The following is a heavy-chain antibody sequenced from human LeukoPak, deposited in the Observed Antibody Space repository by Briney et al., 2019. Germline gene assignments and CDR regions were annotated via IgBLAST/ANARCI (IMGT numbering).Heavy chain of an antibody. J-gene: IGHJ4*02. CDR3: ASRKLGNDY. D-gene: IGHD7-27*01. CDR1: GGSISSYY. CDR2: IYYTGT. Sequence: SETLSLTCTVSGGSISSYYWSWVRQSPGKGLEWIGYIYYTGTSYNPSLKSRVTISADTSKNQFSLKLISVTAADTAVYYCASRKLGNDYWGQGTLVTVSS. V-gene: IGHV4-59*01.